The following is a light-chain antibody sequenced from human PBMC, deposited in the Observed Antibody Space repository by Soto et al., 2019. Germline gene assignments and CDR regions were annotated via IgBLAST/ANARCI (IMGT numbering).Light chain of an antibody. V-gene: IGKV3-15*01. CDR2: GAS. J-gene: IGKJ4*01. CDR3: QQYNNWPLT. CDR1: QSVSSN. Sequence: EIMMTQSPATLSVSPGERATLSCRASQSVSSNLAWYQQKPGQPPRLLIYGASTRATGIPARFSGSGSGTEFTLTISSLLSEEFATYYCQQYNNWPLTCGGGPKVEIK.